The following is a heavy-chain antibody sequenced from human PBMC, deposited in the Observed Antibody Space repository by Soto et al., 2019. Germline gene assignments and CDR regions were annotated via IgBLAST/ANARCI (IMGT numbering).Heavy chain of an antibody. J-gene: IGHJ6*02. V-gene: IGHV3-66*01. CDR1: GFTVSSNY. CDR3: ARGPYSNYVGMDV. Sequence: PGGSLRLSCAASGFTVSSNYMSWVRQAPGKGLEWVSVIYSGGSTYYADSVKGRFTISRDNSKNTLYLQMNSLRAEDTAVYYCARGPYSNYVGMDVWGQGTTVTVSS. D-gene: IGHD4-4*01. CDR2: IYSGGST.